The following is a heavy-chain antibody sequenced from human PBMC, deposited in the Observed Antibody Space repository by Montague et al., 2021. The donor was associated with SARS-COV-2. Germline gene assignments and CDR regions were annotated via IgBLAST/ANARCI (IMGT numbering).Heavy chain of an antibody. Sequence: SETLSLTCTVSGGSVNSGGYHWSWIRQPPGKGLEWIGNIYYSGTTNYNPSLKSRVTISVDTSKNQFSLKLSSVTAADTAVYYCARHRANAGSFDIWGQGTMVTVSS. CDR2: IYYSGTT. V-gene: IGHV4-61*08. J-gene: IGHJ3*02. D-gene: IGHD1-1*01. CDR1: GGSVNSGGYH. CDR3: ARHRANAGSFDI.